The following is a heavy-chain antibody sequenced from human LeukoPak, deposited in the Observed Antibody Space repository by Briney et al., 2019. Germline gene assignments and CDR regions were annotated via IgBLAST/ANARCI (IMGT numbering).Heavy chain of an antibody. Sequence: GGSLRLSCAASGFTFSSYCMSWVRQAPGEGLEWVANIKQDGSEKYYVDSVKGRYTISRDNAKNSLYLQMNSLRAEDTAVYYCARAPRVYGSGITGWGQGTLVTVSS. CDR2: IKQDGSEK. CDR1: GFTFSSYC. J-gene: IGHJ4*02. D-gene: IGHD3-10*01. CDR3: ARAPRVYGSGITG. V-gene: IGHV3-7*04.